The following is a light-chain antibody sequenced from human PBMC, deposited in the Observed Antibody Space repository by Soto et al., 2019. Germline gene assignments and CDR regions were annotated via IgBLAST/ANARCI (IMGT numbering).Light chain of an antibody. CDR1: SSDIGPYDY. CDR2: EVS. CDR3: TTFAPGRIYV. Sequence: QSALTQPASVSGSPGQSITISCSGASSDIGPYDYVSWYQHHPGRAPKLLIYEVSNRPSGVSYRFSGSKFGNTASLTISGLQAEDEGDYCCTTFAPGRIYVFGSGTKLPVL. V-gene: IGLV2-14*01. J-gene: IGLJ1*01.